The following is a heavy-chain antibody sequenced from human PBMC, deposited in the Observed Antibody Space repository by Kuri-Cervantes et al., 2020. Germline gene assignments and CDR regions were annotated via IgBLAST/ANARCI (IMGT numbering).Heavy chain of an antibody. CDR3: ARHAPSAAGTRKPFFDY. V-gene: IGHV4-4*07. Sequence: ESLKISCTVSGGSISSYYWSWIRQPAGKGLEWIGRIYTSGSTNYNPSLKSRVTMSVDTSKNQFSLKLSSVTAADTAVYYCARHAPSAAGTRKPFFDYWGQGTLVTVSS. J-gene: IGHJ4*02. CDR1: GGSISSYY. CDR2: IYTSGST. D-gene: IGHD6-13*01.